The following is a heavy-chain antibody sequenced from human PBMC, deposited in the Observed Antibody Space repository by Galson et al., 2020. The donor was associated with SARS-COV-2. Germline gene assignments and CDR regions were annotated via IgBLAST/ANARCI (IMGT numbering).Heavy chain of an antibody. J-gene: IGHJ5*02. V-gene: IGHV3-48*03. CDR1: GFTFSSYE. CDR2: ISSSGSTV. CDR3: ARDPSSSCYNWFDP. Sequence: GGSLRLSCAASGFTFSSYEMNWVRQAPGKGLEWVSYISSSGSTVYYADSVKGRFTISRDNAKKSLYLQMNSLRAEDTALYYCARDPSSSCYNWFDPWGQGTLVTASS. D-gene: IGHD6-13*01.